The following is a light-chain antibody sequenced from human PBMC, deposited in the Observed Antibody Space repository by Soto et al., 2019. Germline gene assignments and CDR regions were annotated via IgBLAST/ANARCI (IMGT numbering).Light chain of an antibody. CDR1: SSDVGGYNF. J-gene: IGLJ1*01. V-gene: IGLV2-14*01. CDR3: SAYAGSDTLV. Sequence: QSALTQPASVSGSPGQSITISCTGTSSDVGGYNFVSWYQQHPGKAPQLMIYEVSNRPSGVSNRFSGSKSDNTASLTISGLQAEDEADYYCSAYAGSDTLVFGTGTKLTVL. CDR2: EVS.